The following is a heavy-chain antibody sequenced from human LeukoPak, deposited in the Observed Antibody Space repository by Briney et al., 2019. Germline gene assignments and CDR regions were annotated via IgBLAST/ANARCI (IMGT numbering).Heavy chain of an antibody. CDR2: IGPNSGGT. D-gene: IGHD6-6*01. CDR1: GYTFTDYY. Sequence: ASVEVSCKASGYTFTDYYMHWVRQAPGQGLEWMGWIGPNSGGTNYAQKFQGRVTMTRDTSISTAYMELSRLISDDTAVYYCARSNIAVRRGDNWFDPWGQGTLVTVSS. V-gene: IGHV1-2*02. CDR3: ARSNIAVRRGDNWFDP. J-gene: IGHJ5*02.